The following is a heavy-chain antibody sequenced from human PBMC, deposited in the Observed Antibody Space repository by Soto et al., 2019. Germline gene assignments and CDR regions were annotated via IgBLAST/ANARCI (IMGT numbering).Heavy chain of an antibody. J-gene: IGHJ4*02. CDR1: GFSFVNYA. V-gene: IGHV3-23*01. D-gene: IGHD6-19*01. CDR2: LSGSGTST. CDR3: AKATTNGGWFNPFDS. Sequence: GGSLRLSXAASGFSFVNYAMNWVRQAPGKGLEWVSGLSGSGTSTYYADPVKGRFTISRDNSRDTLFLQMNSLTADDTAVYYCAKATTNGGWFNPFDSWGQGALVTVSS.